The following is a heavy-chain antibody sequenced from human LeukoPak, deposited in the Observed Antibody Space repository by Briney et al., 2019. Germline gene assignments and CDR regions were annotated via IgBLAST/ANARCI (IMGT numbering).Heavy chain of an antibody. CDR1: GGSISSGSYY. D-gene: IGHD4-23*01. J-gene: IGHJ6*02. CDR3: ASLGGGNSYYYGMDV. CDR2: IYTSGST. V-gene: IGHV4-61*02. Sequence: SETLSLTCTVSGGSISSGSYYWSWIRQPAGKGLEWIGRIYTSGSTNYNPSLKSRVTISVDTSKNQFSLTLSSVTAADTAVYYCASLGGGNSYYYGMDVWGQGTTVTVSS.